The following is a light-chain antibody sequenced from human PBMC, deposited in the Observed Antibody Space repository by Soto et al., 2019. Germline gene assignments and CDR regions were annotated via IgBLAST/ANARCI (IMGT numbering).Light chain of an antibody. CDR3: QQYYNWPPLT. V-gene: IGKV3-15*01. J-gene: IGKJ4*01. Sequence: EIGVTLSPVALSVYPQQRPSLSCIASQSVRSKLAWYQQKPGQAPRLLIYGASTRATGIPARFSGSGSGTEFTLTISSLQSEDFAVCYCQQYYNWPPLTFGGGTKVDIK. CDR1: QSVRSK. CDR2: GAS.